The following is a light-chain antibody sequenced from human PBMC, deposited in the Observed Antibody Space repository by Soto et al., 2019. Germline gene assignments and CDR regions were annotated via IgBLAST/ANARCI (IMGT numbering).Light chain of an antibody. CDR3: QQYSSYSPWT. CDR2: DAS. Sequence: DIQMTQSPSTLSASVGDRVTITCRASHSVKNYLAWYQQKPGMAPKLLIYDASYLEGGVPSRFSGSGSGTECTRTISSLQPDDFAIYYCQQYSSYSPWTFGQGTRVEIK. J-gene: IGKJ1*01. CDR1: HSVKNY. V-gene: IGKV1-5*01.